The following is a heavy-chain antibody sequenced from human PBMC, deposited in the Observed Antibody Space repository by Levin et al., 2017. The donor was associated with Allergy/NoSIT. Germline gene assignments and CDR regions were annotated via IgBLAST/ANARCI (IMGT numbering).Heavy chain of an antibody. V-gene: IGHV4-61*01. Sequence: SETLSLTCSVSGGSVSSGTYYWSWIRRPPGKGLEWIGYINYRGVTKYNPSLKSRVTISVDTSKNEFSLKVTSVTAADTAVYYCARNRIIVSGGNDYYYGMDIWGQGTTVTVSS. CDR1: GGSVSSGTYY. CDR2: INYRGVT. J-gene: IGHJ6*02. D-gene: IGHD5/OR15-5a*01. CDR3: ARNRIIVSGGNDYYYGMDI.